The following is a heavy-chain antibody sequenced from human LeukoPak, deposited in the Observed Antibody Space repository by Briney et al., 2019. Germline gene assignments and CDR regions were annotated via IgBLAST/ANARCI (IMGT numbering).Heavy chain of an antibody. CDR2: MIPIFGTA. D-gene: IGHD5-24*01. J-gene: IGHJ4*02. Sequence: SVKVSCKASGGTFSSYAISWVRQAPGQGLKWMGGMIPIFGTANYAQKFQGRVTITADESTSTAYIELSRLRSEDTAVYYCARGGGYNHFDYWGQGTLVTVSS. CDR3: ARGGGYNHFDY. CDR1: GGTFSSYA. V-gene: IGHV1-69*13.